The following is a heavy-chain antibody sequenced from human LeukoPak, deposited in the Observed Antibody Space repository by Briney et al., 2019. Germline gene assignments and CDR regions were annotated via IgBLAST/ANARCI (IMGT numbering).Heavy chain of an antibody. V-gene: IGHV1-46*01. CDR1: GYTFTSYY. CDR3: ARDRLCSSSWFETWWGFDP. D-gene: IGHD6-13*01. J-gene: IGHJ5*02. CDR2: INPSGGST. Sequence: ASVKVSCKASGYTFTSYYMHWVRQAPGQGLEWMGIINPSGGSTSYAQKFQGRVTMTRDMSTSTVYMELSSLRSEDTAVYYCARDRLCSSSWFETWWGFDPWGQGTLVTASS.